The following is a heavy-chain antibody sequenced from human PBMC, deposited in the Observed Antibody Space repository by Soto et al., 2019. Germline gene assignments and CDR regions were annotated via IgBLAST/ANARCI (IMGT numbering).Heavy chain of an antibody. CDR3: ARGDYYDSSGYYYFYYFDY. CDR1: GSTFTSYD. CDR2: MNPNSGNT. V-gene: IGHV1-8*01. Sequence: ASVKVSCKASGSTFTSYDINWVRQATGQGLEWMGWMNPNSGNTGYAQKFQGRVTMTRNTSISTAYMELSSLRSEDTAVYYCARGDYYDSSGYYYFYYFDYRGQGTLVTVSS. D-gene: IGHD3-22*01. J-gene: IGHJ4*02.